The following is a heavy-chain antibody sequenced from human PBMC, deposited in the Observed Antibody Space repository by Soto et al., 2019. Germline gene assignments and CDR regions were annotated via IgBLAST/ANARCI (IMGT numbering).Heavy chain of an antibody. CDR1: GFMFCSYW. V-gene: IGHV3-74*01. J-gene: IGHJ6*02. Sequence: GGSLRLSCAASGFMFCSYWMHWFRQAPGKGLEWVSRIYGDGTNTIYADSVKGRFTTTRDNARNTLYLQMSSLTAEDTAVYYCARYDSSGYYWPYYYYGMDVWGQGTTVTVSS. CDR3: ARYDSSGYYWPYYYYGMDV. D-gene: IGHD3-22*01. CDR2: IYGDGTNT.